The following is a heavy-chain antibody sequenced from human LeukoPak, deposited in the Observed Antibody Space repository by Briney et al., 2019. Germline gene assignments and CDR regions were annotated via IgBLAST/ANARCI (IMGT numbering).Heavy chain of an antibody. J-gene: IGHJ4*02. CDR1: GFAFSSFG. CDR2: IWYDGSNK. Sequence: GGSLRLSCAASGFAFSSFGIHWVRQAPGKGLEWVAVIWYDGSNKYYADSVKGRFTISRDNSKNTLYLQMNSLRAEDTAVYYCAREQLVRTWSFDYWGQGTLVTVSS. D-gene: IGHD6-13*01. V-gene: IGHV3-33*01. CDR3: AREQLVRTWSFDY.